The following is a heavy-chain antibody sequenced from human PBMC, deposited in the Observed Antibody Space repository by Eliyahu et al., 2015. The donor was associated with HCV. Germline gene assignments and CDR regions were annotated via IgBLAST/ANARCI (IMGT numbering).Heavy chain of an antibody. D-gene: IGHD3-3*01. V-gene: IGHV4-59*11. Sequence: QVQLQESGPGLVKPSETLSLTCTVSGGSIRGHYWSWIRQPPGKGLEWVGFIDFTGGTNYNPSLRGRVSMSLDTSKSQYSLKLSSVTAADTAVYYCARVEWVGSPFDYWGQGTLVTVSS. CDR1: GGSIRGHY. CDR2: IDFTGGT. CDR3: ARVEWVGSPFDY. J-gene: IGHJ4*02.